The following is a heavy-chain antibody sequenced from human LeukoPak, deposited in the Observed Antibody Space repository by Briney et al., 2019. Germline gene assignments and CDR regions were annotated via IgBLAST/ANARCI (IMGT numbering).Heavy chain of an antibody. J-gene: IGHJ4*02. CDR3: ARGLKYYNFWSGYYWFDY. CDR2: MNPNSGNT. CDR1: GYTFTSYD. V-gene: IGHV1-8*03. D-gene: IGHD3-3*01. Sequence: ASVKVSCKASGYTFTSYDINWVRQATGQGLEWMGWMNPNSGNTGYAQKFQGRVTITRNTSISTAYMELSSLRSEDTAVYYCARGLKYYNFWSGYYWFDYWGQRTLVTVSS.